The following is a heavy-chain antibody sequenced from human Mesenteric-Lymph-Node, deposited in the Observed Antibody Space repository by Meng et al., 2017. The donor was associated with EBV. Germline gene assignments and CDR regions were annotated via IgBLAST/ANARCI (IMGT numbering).Heavy chain of an antibody. V-gene: IGHV1-18*01. CDR2: ISTYNGNT. CDR3: ARGNGATT. D-gene: IGHD5-24*01. Sequence: VLRVQSGAEVKKPGASVKVSCKASGYSFTGYGINWVRQAPGQGIEWMGYISTYNGNTNYAQKLQGRLTMTTDTSTSTAYMELTSLTSDDTAVYYCARGNGATTWGQGTLVTVSS. J-gene: IGHJ5*02. CDR1: GYSFTGYG.